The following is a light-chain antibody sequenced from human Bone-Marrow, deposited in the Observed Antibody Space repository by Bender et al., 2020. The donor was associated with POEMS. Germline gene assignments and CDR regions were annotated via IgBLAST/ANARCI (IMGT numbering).Light chain of an antibody. CDR1: ILAKKY. V-gene: IGLV3-27*01. CDR3: YSATDNNLGWV. J-gene: IGLJ3*02. CDR2: KDT. Sequence: SSELTQPSSVSVSPGQTARITCSGNILAKKYARWFQQKPGQAPVLVIYKDTERPSGIPERFSGSNSGTTVTLTISGAQVEDEADYYCYSATDNNLGWVFGGGTKLTVL.